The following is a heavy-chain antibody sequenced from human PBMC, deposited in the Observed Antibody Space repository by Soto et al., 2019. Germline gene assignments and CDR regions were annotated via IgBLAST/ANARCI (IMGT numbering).Heavy chain of an antibody. CDR1: GDSISTVDYF. D-gene: IGHD2-15*01. Sequence: TSETLSITCSVSGDSISTVDYFWAWIRQPPGQALEYIGYIYKSTTTYYNPSFESRVAISLDTSKSQFSLTVTSVTAADTAVYFCARGRYCLTGRCFPNWFDSWGQGTLVTVSS. CDR2: IYKSTTT. V-gene: IGHV4-30-4*01. CDR3: ARGRYCLTGRCFPNWFDS. J-gene: IGHJ5*01.